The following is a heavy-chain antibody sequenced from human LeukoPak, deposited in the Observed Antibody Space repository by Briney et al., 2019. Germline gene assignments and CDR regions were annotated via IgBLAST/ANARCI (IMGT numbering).Heavy chain of an antibody. Sequence: SETLSLTCTVSGGSISSYYWSWIRQPPGKGLKWIGYIYYSGSTNYNPSLKSRVTISVDTSKNQFSLKLSSVTAADTAVYYCARHMGLGYSYGYPYFDHWGQGTLVTVSS. D-gene: IGHD5-18*01. CDR1: GGSISSYY. V-gene: IGHV4-59*08. CDR2: IYYSGST. CDR3: ARHMGLGYSYGYPYFDH. J-gene: IGHJ4*02.